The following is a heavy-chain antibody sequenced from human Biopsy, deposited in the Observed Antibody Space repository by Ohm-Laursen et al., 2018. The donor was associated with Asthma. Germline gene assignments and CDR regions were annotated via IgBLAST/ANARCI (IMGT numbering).Heavy chain of an antibody. CDR2: IIPIFGTA. CDR1: GGTFSSYA. J-gene: IGHJ5*02. D-gene: IGHD3-10*01. Sequence: SSVKVSCKASGGTFSSYAISWVRQAPGQGLEWMGGIIPIFGTANYAQKFQGRVTITADESTSTAYMELSSPRSEDTAVYYCARDRVSSPIRHGSGSYYLYNWFDPWGQGTLVTVSS. CDR3: ARDRVSSPIRHGSGSYYLYNWFDP. V-gene: IGHV1-69*01.